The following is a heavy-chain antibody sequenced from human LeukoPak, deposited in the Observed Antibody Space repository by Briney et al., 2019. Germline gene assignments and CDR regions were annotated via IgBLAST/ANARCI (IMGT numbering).Heavy chain of an antibody. Sequence: GGSLRLSCAASGFTFSSYAMSWVRPAPGKGLEWVSAISGSGGSTYYADSVKGRFTISRDNSKNTLYLQMNSLRAEDTAVYYCAKEVRFLEWPNWFDPWGQGTLVTVSS. CDR1: GFTFSSYA. CDR3: AKEVRFLEWPNWFDP. D-gene: IGHD3-3*01. J-gene: IGHJ5*02. V-gene: IGHV3-23*01. CDR2: ISGSGGST.